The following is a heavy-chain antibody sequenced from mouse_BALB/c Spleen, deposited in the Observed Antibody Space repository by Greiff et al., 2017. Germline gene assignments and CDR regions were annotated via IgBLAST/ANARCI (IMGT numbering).Heavy chain of an antibody. V-gene: IGHV5-15*02. D-gene: IGHD3-3*01. Sequence: EVQGVESGGGLVQPGGSRKLSCAASGFTFSDYGMAWVRQAPGKGPEWVAFISNFAYSIYYADTVTGRFTISRENAKNTLYLEMSSLRSEDTAMYCGAREGCYAMDYWGQGTSVTVSS. CDR3: AREGCYAMDY. J-gene: IGHJ4*01. CDR2: ISNFAYSI. CDR1: GFTFSDYG.